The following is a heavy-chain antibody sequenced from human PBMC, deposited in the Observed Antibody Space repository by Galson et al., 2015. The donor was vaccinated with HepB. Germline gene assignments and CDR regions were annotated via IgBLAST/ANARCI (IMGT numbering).Heavy chain of an antibody. J-gene: IGHJ4*02. CDR2: THYRSKWYN. Sequence: CAISGDSVSSNSAAWNWIRKSPSRGLEWLGRTHYRSKWYNDYAVSVKSRIIINPDTSKNQFSLQLNSVTPEDTAVYYCARGEYSGYDFDYWGQGTLVTVSS. D-gene: IGHD5-12*01. CDR1: GDSVSSNSAA. V-gene: IGHV6-1*01. CDR3: ARGEYSGYDFDY.